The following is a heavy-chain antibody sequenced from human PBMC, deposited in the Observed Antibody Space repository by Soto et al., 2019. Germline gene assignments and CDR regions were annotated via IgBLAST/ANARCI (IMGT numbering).Heavy chain of an antibody. CDR1: GFTFSSYS. J-gene: IGHJ4*02. CDR2: ISSSSSYI. V-gene: IGHV3-21*01. D-gene: IGHD5-12*01. CDR3: AGLSERGYSGPYSFDY. Sequence: EVQLVESGGGLVKPGGSLRLSCAASGFTFSSYSMNWVRQAPGKGLEWVSSISSSSSYIYYADTVKGRFTISRDNAKNSLVRQMNRQSAEDTAVYYCAGLSERGYSGPYSFDYWGQGTLVTVSS.